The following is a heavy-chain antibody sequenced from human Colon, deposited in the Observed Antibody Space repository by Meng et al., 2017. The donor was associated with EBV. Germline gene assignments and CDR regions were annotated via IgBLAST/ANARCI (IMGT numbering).Heavy chain of an antibody. J-gene: IGHJ4*02. D-gene: IGHD4-23*01. Sequence: QLRESGLGMVKPSETLSLTCTVPGGPISRTGTCGGWIRQPPGKGLEWIGSQCHADDTYYNPSLMGRVTISVDTSKNQVSLKLTSVTAADTSIYYCARHTFSGNPGGIDSWGQGILVTVSS. CDR3: ARHTFSGNPGGIDS. CDR1: GGPISRTGTC. V-gene: IGHV4-39*01. CDR2: QCHADDT.